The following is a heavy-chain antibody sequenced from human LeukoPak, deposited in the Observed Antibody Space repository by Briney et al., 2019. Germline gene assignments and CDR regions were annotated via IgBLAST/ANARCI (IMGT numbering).Heavy chain of an antibody. J-gene: IGHJ4*02. Sequence: GGSLRLSCAASGFTFSNYNMNWVRQAPGKGLEWLSYISSTSNPIYYADSVKGRFTISRDNAKNSLYLQMNSLRDEDTAVYYCARAGVGARFEDYWGQGTLVTVSS. D-gene: IGHD1-26*01. CDR2: ISSTSNPI. CDR1: GFTFSNYN. CDR3: ARAGVGARFEDY. V-gene: IGHV3-48*02.